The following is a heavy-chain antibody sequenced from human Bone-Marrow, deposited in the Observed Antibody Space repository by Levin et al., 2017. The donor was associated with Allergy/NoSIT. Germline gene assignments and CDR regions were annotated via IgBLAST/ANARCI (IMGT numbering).Heavy chain of an antibody. CDR2: IQRDGSTK. CDR3: ARGGDAGLIDY. V-gene: IGHV3-74*03. D-gene: IGHD3-10*01. J-gene: IGHJ4*02. CDR1: GFTFSSYW. Sequence: PGGSLRLSCAASGFTFSSYWMYWVRQTPGKGLVWVSRIQRDGSTKTYADSVKGRFTMSRDNAENTVYLQMNSLRGEDTAVYYCARGGDAGLIDYWGQGTLVTVSS.